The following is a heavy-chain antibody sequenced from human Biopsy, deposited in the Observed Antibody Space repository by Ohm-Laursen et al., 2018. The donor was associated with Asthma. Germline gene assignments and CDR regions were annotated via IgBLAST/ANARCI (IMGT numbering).Heavy chain of an antibody. Sequence: SLRLSCAASGFTFSNYGMHWVCQAPGKGLDWVAVISFDGSNKNYTDSVKGRFTISRDNSRNTLHLQMNNLRAEDTAVYYCAKDVFPGWELRRGPDYWGQGTLVTVSS. CDR2: ISFDGSNK. V-gene: IGHV3-30*18. CDR3: AKDVFPGWELRRGPDY. D-gene: IGHD1-26*01. CDR1: GFTFSNYG. J-gene: IGHJ4*02.